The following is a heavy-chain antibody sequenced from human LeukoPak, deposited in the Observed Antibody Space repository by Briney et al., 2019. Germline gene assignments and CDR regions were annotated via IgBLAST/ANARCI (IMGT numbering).Heavy chain of an antibody. J-gene: IGHJ4*02. Sequence: GGSLRLSCAASGFTFSNAWMSWVRQAPGKGLEWVSGISGSGGATYYADSVKGRFTVSRDDPHNTLYLQMNSVRAEDTAVYFCARGGVDHYGSGTYYLMYYFDHWGQGALVTVSS. CDR3: ARGGVDHYGSGTYYLMYYFDH. CDR1: GFTFSNAW. D-gene: IGHD3-10*01. CDR2: ISGSGGAT. V-gene: IGHV3-23*01.